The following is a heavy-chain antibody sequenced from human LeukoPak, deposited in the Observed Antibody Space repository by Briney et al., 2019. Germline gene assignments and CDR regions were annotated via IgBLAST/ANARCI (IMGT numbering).Heavy chain of an antibody. CDR3: ARGGSYFDY. J-gene: IGHJ4*02. CDR2: INHGGGT. D-gene: IGHD1-26*01. CDR1: GGSFSDYF. Sequence: SETLSLTCAVYGGSFSDYFWNWIRQPPGKGLEWIGEINHGGGTRYNPSLKSRATISVDTSKNQFSLKLNSVTAADTAIYYCARGGSYFDYWGQGTLVTVSS. V-gene: IGHV4-34*01.